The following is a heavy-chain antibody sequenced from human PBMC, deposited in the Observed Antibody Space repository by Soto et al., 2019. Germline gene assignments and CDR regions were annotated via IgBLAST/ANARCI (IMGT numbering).Heavy chain of an antibody. J-gene: IGHJ6*02. V-gene: IGHV4-31*03. CDR2: IYFSGST. CDR1: GGSISGGTYY. D-gene: IGHD3-16*01. CDR3: ARGEWANQMDG. Sequence: QVQLQESGPGLVKPSQTLSLTCTVSGGSISGGTYYWSWIRQPPGQGLEWVGYIYFSGSTYYNPSLKRRGIISGGTSKDQVPPRPGSGNAADTAVEYWARGEWANQMDGWGQGTTGTVS.